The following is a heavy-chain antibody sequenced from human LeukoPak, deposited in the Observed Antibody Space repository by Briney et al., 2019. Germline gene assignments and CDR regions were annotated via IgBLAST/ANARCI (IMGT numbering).Heavy chain of an antibody. J-gene: IGHJ4*02. D-gene: IGHD2-8*01. V-gene: IGHV1-18*01. Sequence: ASVKVSCKASGYTFTSYGISWVRQAPGQGLEWMGWISACNGNTNYAQKLQGRVTMTTDTSTSTAYMELRSLRSDDTAVYYCARVLPLMVYAIPDYGGQGTRVTVSA. CDR2: ISACNGNT. CDR3: ARVLPLMVYAIPDY. CDR1: GYTFTSYG.